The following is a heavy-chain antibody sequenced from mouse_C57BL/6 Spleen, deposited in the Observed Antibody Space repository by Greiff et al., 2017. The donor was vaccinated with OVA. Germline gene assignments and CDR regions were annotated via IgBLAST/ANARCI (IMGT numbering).Heavy chain of an antibody. Sequence: QVQLQQSGAELVRPGTSVKVSCKASGYAFTNYLIEWVKQRPGQGLEWIGVINPGSGGTNYNEKFKGKATLTADKSSSTAYMQLSSLTSEDSAVYFCARENAGSYYFDYWGQGTTLTVSS. CDR3: ARENAGSYYFDY. J-gene: IGHJ2*01. CDR1: GYAFTNYL. CDR2: INPGSGGT. D-gene: IGHD4-1*01. V-gene: IGHV1-54*01.